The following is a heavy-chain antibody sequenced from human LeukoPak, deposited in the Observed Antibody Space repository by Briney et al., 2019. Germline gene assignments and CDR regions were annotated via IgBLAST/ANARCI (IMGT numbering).Heavy chain of an antibody. Sequence: GGSLRLSCAASGFTFSSYWMSWVRQAPGKGLEWVANIKQDGSEKYYVDSVKGRFTISRDNAKNSLYLQMNSLRAEDTAVYYCAKSRSASRDAFDIWGQGTMVTVSS. V-gene: IGHV3-7*01. CDR3: AKSRSASRDAFDI. D-gene: IGHD6-25*01. CDR2: IKQDGSEK. J-gene: IGHJ3*02. CDR1: GFTFSSYW.